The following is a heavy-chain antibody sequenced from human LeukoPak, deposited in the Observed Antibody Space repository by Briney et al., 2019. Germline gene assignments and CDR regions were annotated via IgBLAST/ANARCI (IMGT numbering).Heavy chain of an antibody. CDR2: ISGSGGNT. V-gene: IGHV3-23*01. J-gene: IGHJ4*02. CDR1: GFTFSSYA. CDR3: AKLPLFRYFVPATG. D-gene: IGHD3-9*01. Sequence: GGSLRLSCAASGFTFSSYAMSWVRQAPGKGLEWVSSISGSGGNTYYADSVKGRFTISRDNAKYTLYLQMNSLRAEDTAVYYCAKLPLFRYFVPATGWGQGTLVTVSS.